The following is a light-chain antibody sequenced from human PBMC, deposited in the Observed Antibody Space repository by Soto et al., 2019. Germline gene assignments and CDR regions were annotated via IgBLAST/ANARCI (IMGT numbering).Light chain of an antibody. CDR2: QDD. CDR3: QAWDSSTYVL. Sequence: SYELTQPPSVSVSPVQTASITCSGDKLGDKFACWYQQKPGQSPVLVIYQDDKRPSGIPERFSGSNSGNTATLTISGTQAVDEADYYCQAWDSSTYVLCGGGTKLTVL. V-gene: IGLV3-1*01. CDR1: KLGDKF. J-gene: IGLJ3*02.